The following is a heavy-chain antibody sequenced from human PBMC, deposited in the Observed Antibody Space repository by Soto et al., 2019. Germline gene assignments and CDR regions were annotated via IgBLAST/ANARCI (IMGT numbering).Heavy chain of an antibody. CDR3: ARDRAVAGTLPELGFDP. Sequence: GGSLRLSCAASGFTFSSYAMHWVRQAPGKGLEWVAVISYDGSNKYYADSVKGRFTISRDNSKNTLYLQMNSLRAEDTAVYYCARDRAVAGTLPELGFDPWGQGTLVTVSS. D-gene: IGHD6-19*01. V-gene: IGHV3-30-3*01. CDR1: GFTFSSYA. J-gene: IGHJ5*02. CDR2: ISYDGSNK.